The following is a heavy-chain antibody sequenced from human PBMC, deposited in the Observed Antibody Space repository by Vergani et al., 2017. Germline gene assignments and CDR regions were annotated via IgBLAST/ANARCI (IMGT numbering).Heavy chain of an antibody. J-gene: IGHJ4*02. D-gene: IGHD5-12*01. CDR1: GFTFSSYS. CDR2: ISSSSSYI. CDR3: ARDSRALFVATIMDY. Sequence: VQLVESGGGLVKPGGSLRLSCAASGFTFSSYSMNWVRQAPGKGLEWVSSISSSSSYIYYADSVKGRFTNSRDNAKNSLYLQMNSLRAEDTAVYYCARDSRALFVATIMDYWGQGTLVTVSS. V-gene: IGHV3-21*01.